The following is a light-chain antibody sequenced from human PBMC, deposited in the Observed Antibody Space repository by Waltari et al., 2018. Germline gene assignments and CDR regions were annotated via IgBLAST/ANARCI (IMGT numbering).Light chain of an antibody. V-gene: IGLV2-14*01. CDR2: DVS. CDR3: SSYTTTSALV. CDR1: RSDVGGYNY. Sequence: QSALTQPASVSGSPGQSITISCTATRSDVGGYNYVSWYQQYSGKAPKLMIYDVSNRPSGVSNRFSGSKTGNTASLTISGLQAEDEADYYCSSYTTTSALVFGGGTKLTVL. J-gene: IGLJ2*01.